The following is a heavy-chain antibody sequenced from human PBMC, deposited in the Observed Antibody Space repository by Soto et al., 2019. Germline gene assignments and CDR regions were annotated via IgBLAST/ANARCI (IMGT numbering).Heavy chain of an antibody. Sequence: GESQKISCKGSGYSFTSYWVGWVRQMPGKGLEWMGIIYPGDSDTRYSPSFQGQVTISADKSISTAYLQWSSLKASDTAMYYCARHYCSSTSCYPVYYYYYGMDVWGQGTTVTVSS. D-gene: IGHD2-2*01. J-gene: IGHJ6*02. CDR3: ARHYCSSTSCYPVYYYYYGMDV. V-gene: IGHV5-51*01. CDR2: IYPGDSDT. CDR1: GYSFTSYW.